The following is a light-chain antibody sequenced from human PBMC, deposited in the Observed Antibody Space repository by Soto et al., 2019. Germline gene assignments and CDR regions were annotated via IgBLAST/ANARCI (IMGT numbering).Light chain of an antibody. V-gene: IGKV1-12*01. CDR3: QQYESLPLT. J-gene: IGKJ5*01. CDR2: GAS. Sequence: DIQMTQSPPSVSASVGDRVTITCRASQDVGKWLAWYQQKPGKAPTLLIHGASSLQSGVPPRYSGIGNGTDFTLTISSLQPEDFATYYCQQYESLPLTFGQGTRLGIK. CDR1: QDVGKW.